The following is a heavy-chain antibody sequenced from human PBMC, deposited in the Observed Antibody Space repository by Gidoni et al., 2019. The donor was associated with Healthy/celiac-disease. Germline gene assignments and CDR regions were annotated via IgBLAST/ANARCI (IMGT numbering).Heavy chain of an antibody. J-gene: IGHJ4*02. Sequence: EVQLVESGGGLVKPGGSLRLYCQVSGFTFSNAWMSWVRRAPGKGLEWVDRIKSKTDGGTTDYAAPVNGRFTISRDDSKNTLYLQMNSLKTEETAVYYCTSGYGEVHYWGQGTLVTVSS. CDR1: GFTFSNAW. D-gene: IGHD4-17*01. V-gene: IGHV3-15*01. CDR3: TSGYGEVHY. CDR2: IKSKTDGGTT.